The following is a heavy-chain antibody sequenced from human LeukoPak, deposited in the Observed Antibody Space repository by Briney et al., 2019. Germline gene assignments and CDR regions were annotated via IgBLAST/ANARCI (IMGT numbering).Heavy chain of an antibody. D-gene: IGHD1-26*01. CDR1: GFTFSSYG. J-gene: IGHJ2*01. V-gene: IGHV3-74*01. Sequence: QAGRSLRLSCAASGFTFSSYGMHWVRQAPGKGLVWVSRIKTDGSIISYADSVKGRFTISRDNAENTLYLQMNSLGAEDTAVYYCARVGQGEWFFDLWGRGTLVTVSS. CDR3: ARVGQGEWFFDL. CDR2: IKTDGSII.